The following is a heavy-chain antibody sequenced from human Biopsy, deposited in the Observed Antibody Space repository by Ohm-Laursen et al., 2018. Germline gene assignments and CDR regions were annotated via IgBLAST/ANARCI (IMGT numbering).Heavy chain of an antibody. CDR3: ARSFGVVINFEHNWFDP. D-gene: IGHD3-3*01. CDR2: INPMFGTA. Sequence: SSVKVSCKASGYTFTGYHVHWVRQAPGQGLEWMGGINPMFGTAKYAQRFQGRVTITADKSTSTADMELSSLRSDDTAVYYCARSFGVVINFEHNWFDPWGQGTLVTVSS. J-gene: IGHJ5*02. CDR1: GYTFTGYH. V-gene: IGHV1-69*06.